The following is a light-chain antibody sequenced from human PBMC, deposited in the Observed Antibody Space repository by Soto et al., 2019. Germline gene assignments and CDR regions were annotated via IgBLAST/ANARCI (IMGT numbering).Light chain of an antibody. Sequence: QSALTQPASVSGSPGQSITISCTGTSSDVGNYYVVSWYQQHPDKAPKLTIYEGNKRPSGVSNRFSGSKSGNTASLTISGLQAEDEADYYCSANAGGSTLVFGGGTKLTVL. CDR1: SSDVGNYYV. J-gene: IGLJ2*01. CDR3: SANAGGSTLV. V-gene: IGLV2-23*01. CDR2: EGN.